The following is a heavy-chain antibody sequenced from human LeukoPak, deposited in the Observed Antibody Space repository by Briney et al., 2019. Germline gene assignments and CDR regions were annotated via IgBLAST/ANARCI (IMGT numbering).Heavy chain of an antibody. CDR1: GFTFSSYG. D-gene: IGHD1-26*01. J-gene: IGHJ4*02. CDR2: IWYDGSNK. V-gene: IGHV3-33*06. CDR3: AKDQGIVGATLDY. Sequence: GGSLRLSCAASGFTFSSYGMHWVRQAPGKGLEWVAVIWYDGSNKYYADSVKGRFTISRDNSKNTLYLQMNSLRAGDTAVYYCAKDQGIVGATLDYWGQGTLVTVSS.